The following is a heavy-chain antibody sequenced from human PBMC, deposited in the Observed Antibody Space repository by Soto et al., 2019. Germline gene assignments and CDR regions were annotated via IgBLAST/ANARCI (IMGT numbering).Heavy chain of an antibody. CDR2: ISAYNGNT. V-gene: IGHV1-18*01. J-gene: IGHJ6*03. CDR3: ARAGYDFWSGYWVSDYYYYYMDV. CDR1: GYTFTSYG. D-gene: IGHD3-3*01. Sequence: ASVKVSCKASGYTFTSYGISWVRQAPGQGLEWMGWISAYNGNTNYAQKLQGRVTMTTDTSTSTAYMELRSLRSDDTAVYYCARAGYDFWSGYWVSDYYYYYMDVWGKGTTVTVSS.